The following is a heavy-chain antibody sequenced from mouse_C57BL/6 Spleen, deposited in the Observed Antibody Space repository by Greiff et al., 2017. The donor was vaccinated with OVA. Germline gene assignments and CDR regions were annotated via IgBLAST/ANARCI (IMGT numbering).Heavy chain of an antibody. CDR3: GYDYDGRFDY. J-gene: IGHJ2*01. V-gene: IGHV1-52*01. Sequence: QVQLKQPGAELVRPGSSVKLSCKASGYTFTSYWMHWVKQRPIQGLEWIGNIDPSDSETHYNQKFKDKATLTVDKSSSTAYMQLSSLTSEDSAVYYCGYDYDGRFDYWGQGTTLTVSS. CDR1: GYTFTSYW. D-gene: IGHD2-4*01. CDR2: IDPSDSET.